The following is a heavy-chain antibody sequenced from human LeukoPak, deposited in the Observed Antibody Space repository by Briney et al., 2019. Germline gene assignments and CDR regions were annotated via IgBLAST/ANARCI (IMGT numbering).Heavy chain of an antibody. CDR3: ARGSTSGIFDY. CDR1: GDSVSSNH. V-gene: IGHV4-59*02. CDR2: FYSDGST. D-gene: IGHD2-2*01. Sequence: SETLSLSCTVFGDSVSSNHWSWIRQPPGKGLEWIGTFYSDGSTNYNPSLKSRLTISVDTSKNQFSLKLSSVTAADTAVHYCARGSTSGIFDYWGQGTLVTVSS. J-gene: IGHJ4*02.